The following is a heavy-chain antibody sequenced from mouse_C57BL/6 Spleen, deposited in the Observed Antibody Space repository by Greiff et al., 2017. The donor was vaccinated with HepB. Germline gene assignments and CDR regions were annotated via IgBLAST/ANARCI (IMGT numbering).Heavy chain of an antibody. J-gene: IGHJ4*01. CDR2: FYPGSGSI. CDR1: GYTFTEYT. CDR3: ARHEDIGYGSHYYAMDY. D-gene: IGHD1-1*01. Sequence: QVQLQQSGAELVKPGASVKLSCKASGYTFTEYTIHWVKQRSGQGLEWIGWFYPGSGSIKYNEKFKDKATLTADKSSSTVYMELSRLTSEDSAVYFCARHEDIGYGSHYYAMDYWGQGTSVTVSS. V-gene: IGHV1-62-2*01.